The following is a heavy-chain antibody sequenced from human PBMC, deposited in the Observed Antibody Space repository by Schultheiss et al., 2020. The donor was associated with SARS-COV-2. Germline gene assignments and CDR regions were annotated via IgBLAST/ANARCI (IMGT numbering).Heavy chain of an antibody. D-gene: IGHD6-13*01. CDR3: AKDISGYTYKYYFDY. CDR1: GFTFDDYA. Sequence: GGSLRLSCAASGFTFDDYAMHWVRQAPGKGLEWVSGISWNSGSIGYADSVKGRFTISRDNAKNSLYLQMNSLRAEDTALYYCAKDISGYTYKYYFDYWGQGTLVTVSS. V-gene: IGHV3-9*01. J-gene: IGHJ4*02. CDR2: ISWNSGSI.